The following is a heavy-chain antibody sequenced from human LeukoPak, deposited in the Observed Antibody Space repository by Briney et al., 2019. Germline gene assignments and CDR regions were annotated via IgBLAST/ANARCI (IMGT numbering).Heavy chain of an antibody. J-gene: IGHJ4*02. CDR3: ARIPDVERQLWLPWADY. Sequence: ASVKVSCKASGYTFTSYGISWVRQAPGQGLEWMGWISAYNGNTDYAQKLQGRVTMTTDTSTSTAYMELRSLRSDDTAVYYCARIPDVERQLWLPWADYWGQGTLVTVSS. V-gene: IGHV1-18*01. CDR1: GYTFTSYG. D-gene: IGHD5-18*01. CDR2: ISAYNGNT.